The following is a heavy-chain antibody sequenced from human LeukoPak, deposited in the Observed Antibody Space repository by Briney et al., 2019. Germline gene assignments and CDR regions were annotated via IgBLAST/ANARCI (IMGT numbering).Heavy chain of an antibody. J-gene: IGHJ6*02. Sequence: SETLSLTCTVSGGSISSNYWSWIRQPPGKGLEWIGYIYYSGTTNYNPSLKSRVTISVDTSKSQFSLKLSSVTAADTAVYYCARQPEYYYYYYGMDVWGQGTTVTVSS. CDR1: GGSISSNY. CDR2: IYYSGTT. CDR3: ARQPEYYYYYYGMDV. V-gene: IGHV4-59*08. D-gene: IGHD2-2*01.